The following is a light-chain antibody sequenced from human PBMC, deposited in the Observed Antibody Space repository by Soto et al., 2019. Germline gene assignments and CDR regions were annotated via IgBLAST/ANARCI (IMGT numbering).Light chain of an antibody. CDR2: DVG. V-gene: IGLV2-14*03. CDR1: SSDVGGYNF. J-gene: IGLJ1*01. CDR3: SSYTSSSTNV. Sequence: QSVLTQPASVSGSPGQSITISCTGTSSDVGGYNFVSWYQHHPGKAPKLILYDVGGRPSGVSYRFSGSKSGNTASLTISGLQAADEADYYCSSYTSSSTNVFGTGTKLTVL.